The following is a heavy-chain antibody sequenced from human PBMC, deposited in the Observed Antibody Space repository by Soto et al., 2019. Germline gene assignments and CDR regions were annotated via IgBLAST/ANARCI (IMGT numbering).Heavy chain of an antibody. CDR2: VNSDGSNT. D-gene: IGHD6-19*01. J-gene: IGHJ4*02. Sequence: EVQLVESGGGLVQPGGSLRLSCVGSGFTFSNYWMHWVRQTPGEGLVWVSRVNSDGSNTDYADSVKGRFSISRDNSKNSMYMQINRLRADDMALNDCERGAKGQWLLNFGGQGTLVTVSS. CDR3: ERGAKGQWLLNF. CDR1: GFTFSNYW. V-gene: IGHV3-74*01.